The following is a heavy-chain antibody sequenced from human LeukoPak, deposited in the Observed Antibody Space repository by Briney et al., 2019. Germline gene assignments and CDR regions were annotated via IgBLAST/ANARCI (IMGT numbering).Heavy chain of an antibody. D-gene: IGHD3-3*01. CDR1: GCSISSSSYY. V-gene: IGHV4-39*01. Sequence: PSETLSLTCTVSGCSISSSSYYWGWIRQPPGKGLEWIGSIYYSGSTYYNPSLKSRVTISVDTSKNQFSLKLSSVTAADTAVYYCARSNNYDFWSGYSFDYWGQGTLVTVSS. J-gene: IGHJ4*02. CDR3: ARSNNYDFWSGYSFDY. CDR2: IYYSGST.